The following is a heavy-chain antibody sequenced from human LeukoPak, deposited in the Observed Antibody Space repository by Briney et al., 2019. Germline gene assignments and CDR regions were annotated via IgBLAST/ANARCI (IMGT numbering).Heavy chain of an antibody. CDR2: ISSSSSYI. CDR1: GFTFSSYS. J-gene: IGHJ3*02. Sequence: GGSLRLSCAASGFTFSSYSMNWVRQAPGKGLEWVSSISSSSSYIYYADSVKGRFTISRDNAKNSLYLRMNSLRAEDRAVYYCARVGGYTDAFDIWGQGTMVTVSS. D-gene: IGHD6-19*01. CDR3: ARVGGYTDAFDI. V-gene: IGHV3-21*01.